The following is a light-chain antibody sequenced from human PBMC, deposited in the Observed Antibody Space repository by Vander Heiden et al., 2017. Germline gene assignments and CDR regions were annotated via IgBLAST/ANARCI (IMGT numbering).Light chain of an antibody. CDR1: QSISSY. J-gene: IGKJ1*01. V-gene: IGKV1-39*01. CDR2: AAS. Sequence: DIKMTQSPSSLSASVGDSVTITCRASQSISSYLNCYQQKPGKAPKLLIYAASSLQSGVPSRFSGRRSETDFTLTISSLQPEDFATYYCQQSYSTPGTFGQGTKVEIK. CDR3: QQSYSTPGT.